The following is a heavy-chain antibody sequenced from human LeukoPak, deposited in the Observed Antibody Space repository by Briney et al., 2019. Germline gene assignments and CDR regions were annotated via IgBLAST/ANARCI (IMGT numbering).Heavy chain of an antibody. CDR3: ARGGGYSSSWYDAFDI. CDR1: GHTFTGYY. Sequence: ASVKVSCKASGHTFTGYYMHWVRQAPGQGLEWMGWINPNSGGTNYAQKFQGRVTMTRDTSISTAYMELSRLRSDDTAVYYCARGGGYSSSWYDAFDIWGQGTMVTVSS. J-gene: IGHJ3*02. V-gene: IGHV1-2*02. CDR2: INPNSGGT. D-gene: IGHD6-13*01.